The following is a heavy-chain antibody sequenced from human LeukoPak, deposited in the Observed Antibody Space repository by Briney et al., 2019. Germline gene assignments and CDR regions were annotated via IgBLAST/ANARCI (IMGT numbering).Heavy chain of an antibody. CDR3: ARGATYYYDSSGYYFDY. D-gene: IGHD3-22*01. CDR2: ISAYNGNT. Sequence: ASVKVPCKASGYTFTSYGISWVRQAPGQGLEWMGWISAYNGNTNYAQKLQGRVTMTTDTSTSTAYMELRSLRSDDTAVYYCARGATYYYDSSGYYFDYWGQGTLVTVSA. V-gene: IGHV1-18*01. CDR1: GYTFTSYG. J-gene: IGHJ4*02.